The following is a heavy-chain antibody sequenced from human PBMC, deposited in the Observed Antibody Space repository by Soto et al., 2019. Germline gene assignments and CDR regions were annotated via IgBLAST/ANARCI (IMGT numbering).Heavy chain of an antibody. J-gene: IGHJ4*02. Sequence: QVQLVQSGAEVKKPGSSVKVSCKASGGTFSSYTISWVRQAPGQGLEWMGRIIPILGIANYAQKFQGRVTITADKSTSTAYMELSNLRSEDTAVYYCARVRGSRGFDYWGQGTLVTVSS. CDR1: GGTFSSYT. V-gene: IGHV1-69*02. D-gene: IGHD3-10*01. CDR3: ARVRGSRGFDY. CDR2: IIPILGIA.